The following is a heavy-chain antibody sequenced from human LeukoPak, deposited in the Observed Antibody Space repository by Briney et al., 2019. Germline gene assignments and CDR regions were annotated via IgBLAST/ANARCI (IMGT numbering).Heavy chain of an antibody. CDR2: VYHSGTT. CDR1: GGSISYHY. CDR3: AKTVAGYWYFDL. Sequence: PSETLSLTCTVSGGSISYHYCNWIRQPPGKGLEWIGYVYHSGTTNYNPSLKSRVTISLDTSKNHFSLRLNSLTAADTAVYYCAKTVAGYWYFDLWGRGTLVTVSS. D-gene: IGHD6-19*01. J-gene: IGHJ2*01. V-gene: IGHV4-59*11.